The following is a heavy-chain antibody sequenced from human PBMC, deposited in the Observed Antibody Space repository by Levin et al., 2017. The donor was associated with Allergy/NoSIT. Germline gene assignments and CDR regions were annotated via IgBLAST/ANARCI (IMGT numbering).Heavy chain of an antibody. V-gene: IGHV1-46*03. CDR1: GYTFTSYY. CDR3: ARAGVVVPAARKLDAFDI. Sequence: GESLKISCKASGYTFTSYYMHWVRQAPGQGLEWMGIINPSGGSTSYAQKFQGRVTMTRDTSTSTVYMELSSLRSEDTAVYYCARAGVVVPAARKLDAFDIWGQGTMVTVSS. D-gene: IGHD2-2*01. CDR2: INPSGGST. J-gene: IGHJ3*02.